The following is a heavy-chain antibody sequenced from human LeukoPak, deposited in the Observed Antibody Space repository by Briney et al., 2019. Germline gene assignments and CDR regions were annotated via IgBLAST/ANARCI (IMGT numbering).Heavy chain of an antibody. D-gene: IGHD3-10*01. Sequence: GGSLRLSCAASESTFDDYAMHWVRQAPGKGLEWVALISWDGGGTYYADTVKGRFTISRDNSKNSLYLQMNSLRAEDTALYYCAKDMAAYYYASGNIDYWGQGTLVTVSS. CDR2: ISWDGGGT. CDR1: ESTFDDYA. CDR3: AKDMAAYYYASGNIDY. V-gene: IGHV3-43D*03. J-gene: IGHJ4*02.